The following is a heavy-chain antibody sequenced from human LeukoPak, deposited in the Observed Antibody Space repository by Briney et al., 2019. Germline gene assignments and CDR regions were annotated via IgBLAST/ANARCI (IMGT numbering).Heavy chain of an antibody. Sequence: SQTLSLTCVISGDSVSSNSAAWNWIRQSPSRGLEWLGRIYYRSKWYNDYAVSVKSRITIKSDTSKNQFSLQLNSVTPEDTAVYYCARANGRYCSGGSCYFRSGFDPWGQGTLVTVSS. CDR2: IYYRSKWYN. D-gene: IGHD2-15*01. CDR3: ARANGRYCSGGSCYFRSGFDP. CDR1: GDSVSSNSAA. J-gene: IGHJ5*02. V-gene: IGHV6-1*01.